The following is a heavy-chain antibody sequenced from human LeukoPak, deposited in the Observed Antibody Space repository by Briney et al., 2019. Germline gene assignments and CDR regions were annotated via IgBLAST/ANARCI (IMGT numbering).Heavy chain of an antibody. Sequence: PLQTLSLTCTVSGGSISSGGYYWSWIRQHPGKGLEWIGYIYYSGSTYYNPSLKSRVTISVDTSKNQFSLKLSSVTAADTAVYYCARVPPPFGELLIGDYYYYYGMDVWGQGTTVTVSS. D-gene: IGHD3-10*01. CDR3: ARVPPPFGELLIGDYYYYYGMDV. J-gene: IGHJ6*02. V-gene: IGHV4-31*03. CDR1: GGSISSGGYY. CDR2: IYYSGST.